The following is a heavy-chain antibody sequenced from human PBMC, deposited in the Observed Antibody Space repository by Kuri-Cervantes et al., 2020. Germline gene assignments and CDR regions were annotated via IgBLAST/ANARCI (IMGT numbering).Heavy chain of an antibody. CDR3: ARSYSYDTSGYFDY. V-gene: IGHV3-30*14. CDR1: GFTFSSYA. Sequence: GESLKISCAASGFTFSSYAMHWVRQAPGKGLEWVAVISYDGSNKYYADSVKGRFTISRDNSKNTLFLQMNSLRAEDTAVYYCARSYSYDTSGYFDYWGQGTLVTVSS. CDR2: ISYDGSNK. J-gene: IGHJ4*02. D-gene: IGHD3-22*01.